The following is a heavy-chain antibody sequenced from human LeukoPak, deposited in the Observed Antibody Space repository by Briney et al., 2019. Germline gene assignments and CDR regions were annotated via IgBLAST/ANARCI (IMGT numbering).Heavy chain of an antibody. CDR3: ARVGRTKVATMAY. Sequence: ASVKVSCKASGYTFTNYGISWVRQAPGQGLEWMGWISGSSENTDSAQKFQGRVTMTTDTSTSTAYMELRILRSDDTATYYCARVGRTKVATMAYWGQGTLVTVSS. CDR1: GYTFTNYG. CDR2: ISGSSENT. V-gene: IGHV1-18*01. J-gene: IGHJ4*02. D-gene: IGHD5-12*01.